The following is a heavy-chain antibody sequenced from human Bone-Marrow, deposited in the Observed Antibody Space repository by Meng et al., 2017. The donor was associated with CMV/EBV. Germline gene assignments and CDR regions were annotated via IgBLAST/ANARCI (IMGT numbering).Heavy chain of an antibody. CDR2: INPSGGST. CDR3: AREGKDCSSTSCYQYNWFDP. CDR1: GYTFTSYY. J-gene: IGHJ5*02. V-gene: IGHV1-46*01. D-gene: IGHD2-2*01. Sequence: ASVKVSCKASGYTFTSYYMHWVRQAPGQGLEWMGIINPSGGSTSYAQKFQGRVTMTRDTSTSTVYMELSSLRSEDTAVYYCAREGKDCSSTSCYQYNWFDPWGQGTLVTVSS.